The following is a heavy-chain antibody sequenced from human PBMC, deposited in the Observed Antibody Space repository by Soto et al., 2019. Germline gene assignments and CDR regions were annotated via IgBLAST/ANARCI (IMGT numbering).Heavy chain of an antibody. CDR1: GFTFSSYE. J-gene: IGHJ6*02. CDR2: ISSSGSTI. V-gene: IGHV3-48*03. D-gene: IGHD2-2*01. Sequence: TGGSLRLSCAASGFTFSSYEMNWVRQAPGKGLEWVSYISSSGSTIYYADSVKGRFTISRDNAKNSLYLQMNSLRDEDTSVYYCAREILVYCSSTSCPRWGLDVWGQGTTVTVSS. CDR3: AREILVYCSSTSCPRWGLDV.